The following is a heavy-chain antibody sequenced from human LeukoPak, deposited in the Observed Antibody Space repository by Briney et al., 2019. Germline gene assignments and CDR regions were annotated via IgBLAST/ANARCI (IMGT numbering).Heavy chain of an antibody. D-gene: IGHD6-13*01. Sequence: GGSLRLSCAASGFTFSSYGMHWVRQAPGKGLEWVAVISYDGSNKYYADSVKGRFTISRDNSKNTLYLQMNSLRAEDTAVYYCARASGVAPGIAAAGTKGGFFDYWGQGTLVTVSS. CDR3: ARASGVAPGIAAAGTKGGFFDY. CDR1: GFTFSSYG. V-gene: IGHV3-30*03. CDR2: ISYDGSNK. J-gene: IGHJ4*02.